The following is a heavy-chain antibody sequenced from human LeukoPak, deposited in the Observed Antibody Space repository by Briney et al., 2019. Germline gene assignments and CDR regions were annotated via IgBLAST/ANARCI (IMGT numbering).Heavy chain of an antibody. CDR2: TSYDGSNK. CDR1: GFTFSSYA. D-gene: IGHD3-10*01. V-gene: IGHV3-30*04. J-gene: IGHJ4*02. Sequence: GGSLRLSCAASGFTFSSYAMHWVRQAPGKGLEWVAVTSYDGSNKYYADSVKGRFTISRDNSKNTLYLQMSSLRAEDTAVYYCAREFGLELPGFDYWGQGTLVTVSS. CDR3: AREFGLELPGFDY.